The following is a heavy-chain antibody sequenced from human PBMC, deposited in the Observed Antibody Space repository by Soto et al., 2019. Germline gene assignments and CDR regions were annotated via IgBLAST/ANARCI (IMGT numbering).Heavy chain of an antibody. V-gene: IGHV4-39*01. J-gene: IGHJ4*02. CDR2: IYDSENT. CDR1: GDSISSRSYY. Sequence: QLQLQQSGPGLVKPSETLSLTCTVSGDSISSRSYYWGWIRQPPGKGLEWIGNIYDSENTYYNPSLKSRVTISVDTSRNQFSLKLSSVTAADTAVYYCARTNSGAGNYELYWGQGTLVTVSS. D-gene: IGHD3-10*01. CDR3: ARTNSGAGNYELY.